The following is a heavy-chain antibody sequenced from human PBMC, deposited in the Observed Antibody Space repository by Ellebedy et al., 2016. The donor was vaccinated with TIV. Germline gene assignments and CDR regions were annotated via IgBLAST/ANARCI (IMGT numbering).Heavy chain of an antibody. CDR2: IDPTDSYT. D-gene: IGHD3-9*01. CDR3: ARHRLRYFDWFES. J-gene: IGHJ5*01. CDR1: GYSFPTYW. Sequence: GESLKISCKGSGYSFPTYWISWVRQMPGQGLEWMGKIDPTDSYTNYSQSFQGHVTISVDRSIGTAYLQWGSLKASDTAMYYCARHRLRYFDWFESWGQGTLVTVSS. V-gene: IGHV5-10-1*01.